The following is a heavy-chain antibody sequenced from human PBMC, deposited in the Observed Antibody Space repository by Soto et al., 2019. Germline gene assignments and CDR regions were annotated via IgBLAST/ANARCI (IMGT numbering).Heavy chain of an antibody. CDR3: TRDASRDSSARGWFDP. D-gene: IGHD6-13*01. CDR2: ISSNSAYI. Sequence: GGSLRLSCAASGFTFRSFTMNWVRQAPGKGLEWVSTISSNSAYIYYTDALRGRFTISRDNAKDSLHLQMNSLRAEDTAVYYCTRDASRDSSARGWFDPWGPGTLVTVSS. V-gene: IGHV3-21*01. J-gene: IGHJ5*02. CDR1: GFTFRSFT.